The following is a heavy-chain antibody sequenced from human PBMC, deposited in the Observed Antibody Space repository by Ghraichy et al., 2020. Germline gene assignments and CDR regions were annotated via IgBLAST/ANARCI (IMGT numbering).Heavy chain of an antibody. CDR3: ARSHPAPFDY. CDR2: IYYSGST. CDR1: VGSISSSSYY. Sequence: SQTLSLTCTVSVGSISSSSYYWGWIRQPPGKGLEWIGSIYYSGSTHYNPSLKSRVTISVDTSKNQFSLKLSSVTAADTAVYYCARSHPAPFDYWGPGTLVTVSS. V-gene: IGHV4-39*01. J-gene: IGHJ4*02.